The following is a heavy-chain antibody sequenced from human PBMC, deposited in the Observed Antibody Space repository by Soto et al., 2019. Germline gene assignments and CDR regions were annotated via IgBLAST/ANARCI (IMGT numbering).Heavy chain of an antibody. CDR2: VSHDGRNT. CDR1: GFTFSDYA. Sequence: HPGGSLRLSCAASGFTFSDYAMHWVRQAPGKGLEWVAVVSHDGRNTHYADSVKGRFTISRDNSKNTLYLQMNSLRAEDTAVYYYAKLITMVRGVIMDAFDIWGQGTMVT. D-gene: IGHD3-10*01. V-gene: IGHV3-30*18. CDR3: AKLITMVRGVIMDAFDI. J-gene: IGHJ3*02.